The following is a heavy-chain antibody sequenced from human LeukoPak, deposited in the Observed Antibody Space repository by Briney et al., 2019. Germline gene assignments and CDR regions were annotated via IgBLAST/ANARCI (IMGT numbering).Heavy chain of an antibody. J-gene: IGHJ6*02. V-gene: IGHV5-10-1*01. CDR3: AIKYYYYYGMDV. Sequence: GESLKISCKGSGYSFTSYWISWVRQMPGKGLEWMGRIDPSDSYTNYSPSFQGHVTISADKSIGTAYLQWSSLKASDTAMYYCAIKYYYYYGMDVWGQGTTVTVSS. CDR1: GYSFTSYW. CDR2: IDPSDSYT.